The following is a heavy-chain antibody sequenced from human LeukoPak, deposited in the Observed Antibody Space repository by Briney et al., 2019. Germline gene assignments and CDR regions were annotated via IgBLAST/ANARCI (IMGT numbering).Heavy chain of an antibody. Sequence: SETLSLTCAVYGGSFSGYYWSWIRQPPGKGLEWIGEINHSGSTNYNPSLKSRVTISVDTSKNQFSLKLSSVTAADTAVYYCGRVKVADIVVVPAATSGNSKTKPYFDYWGQGTLVTVS. V-gene: IGHV4-34*01. D-gene: IGHD2-2*01. CDR1: GGSFSGYY. J-gene: IGHJ4*02. CDR3: GRVKVADIVVVPAATSGNSKTKPYFDY. CDR2: INHSGST.